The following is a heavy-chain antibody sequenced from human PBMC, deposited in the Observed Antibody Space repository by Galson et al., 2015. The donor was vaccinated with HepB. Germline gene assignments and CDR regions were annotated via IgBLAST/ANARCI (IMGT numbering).Heavy chain of an antibody. J-gene: IGHJ4*02. Sequence: SVKVSCKASGGTFSSYAINWVRQAPGQGLEWMGGIIPIFGTANYAQKFQGRVTITADESTSTAYMELSSLRSEDTAVYYCASQMYQLLYAGGYYFDYWGQGTLVTVSS. CDR2: IIPIFGTA. V-gene: IGHV1-69*13. D-gene: IGHD2-2*02. CDR3: ASQMYQLLYAGGYYFDY. CDR1: GGTFSSYA.